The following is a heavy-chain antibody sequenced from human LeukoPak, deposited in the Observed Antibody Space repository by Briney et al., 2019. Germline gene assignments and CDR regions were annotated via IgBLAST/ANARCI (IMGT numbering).Heavy chain of an antibody. CDR3: ARDQIGSLDY. V-gene: IGHV3-7*01. D-gene: IGHD1-26*01. CDR1: GFTLRNTW. Sequence: PGGSLRLSCAASGFTLRNTWMAWVRQAPGEGLEWVANINQDASTKHYVDSVKGRFTIYRENAKNSLYLQMNSLRDEDTAVYYCARDQIGSLDYWGQGSLVTVSS. J-gene: IGHJ4*02. CDR2: INQDASTK.